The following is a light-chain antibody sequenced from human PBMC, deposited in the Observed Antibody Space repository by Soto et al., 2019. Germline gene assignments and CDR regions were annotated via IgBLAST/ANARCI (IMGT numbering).Light chain of an antibody. Sequence: DIQMTQSPSSLSASVGDRVTITCQASQDISNSLNWYQHKPGKAPQLLIYDASNLKSEVPSRFSGSGSGTDVTFTISSLQPEDIATYYCQQYDNLPPLTFGGGTKVEI. CDR3: QQYDNLPPLT. CDR1: QDISNS. J-gene: IGKJ4*01. V-gene: IGKV1-33*01. CDR2: DAS.